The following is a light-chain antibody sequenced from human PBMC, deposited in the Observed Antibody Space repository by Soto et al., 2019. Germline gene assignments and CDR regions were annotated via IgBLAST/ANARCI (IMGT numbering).Light chain of an antibody. CDR3: QSYDSSLSGSV. V-gene: IGLV1-40*01. Sequence: QSVLTQPPSVSGALGQRVTISCTGSSSNIGAGYDVHWYQQLPGTAPKLLIYGNSNRPSGVPDRFSGSKSGTSASLAITGLQAEDDADDYCQSYDSSLSGSVFGGGTKLTVL. CDR1: SSNIGAGYD. CDR2: GNS. J-gene: IGLJ2*01.